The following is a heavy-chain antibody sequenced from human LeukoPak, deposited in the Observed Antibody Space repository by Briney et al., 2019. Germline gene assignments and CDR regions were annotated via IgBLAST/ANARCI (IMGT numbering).Heavy chain of an antibody. CDR3: ARGTTVTPRQKGLHFDP. J-gene: IGHJ5*02. Sequence: ASVKVSFKASGYTFTVYYMHWVRQAPGQGLEWMGWINPNSGGTNYAQKFQGRVTMTRDTSISTAYMELSRLRSDDTAVYYCARGTTVTPRQKGLHFDPWGQGTLVTVSS. D-gene: IGHD4-17*01. CDR2: INPNSGGT. CDR1: GYTFTVYY. V-gene: IGHV1-2*02.